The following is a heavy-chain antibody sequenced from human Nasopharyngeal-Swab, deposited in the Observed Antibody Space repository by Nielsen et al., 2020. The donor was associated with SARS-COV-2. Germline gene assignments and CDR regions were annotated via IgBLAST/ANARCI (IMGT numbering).Heavy chain of an antibody. CDR1: GDRVSRNNAA. D-gene: IGHD3-16*01. Sequence: SQTLSLTCAISGDRVSRNNAAWNWIRQSPSRGLEWLGRTYYRSQWYSDYAVSVKSRITIKPDPSTNQFSLQLNSVTPEDTAVYYCARDEGAHNSWGQGTLVTVSS. V-gene: IGHV6-1*01. CDR3: ARDEGAHNS. J-gene: IGHJ4*02. CDR2: TYYRSQWYS.